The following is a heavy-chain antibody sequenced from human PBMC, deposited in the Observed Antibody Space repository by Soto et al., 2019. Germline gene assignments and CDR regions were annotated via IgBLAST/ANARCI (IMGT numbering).Heavy chain of an antibody. J-gene: IGHJ5*02. V-gene: IGHV4-39*07. CDR3: ARALDTAIRFDP. D-gene: IGHD5-18*01. CDR2: IYYSGST. CDR1: GGSISSSSYY. Sequence: SETLSLTCTVSGGSISSSSYYWGWIRQPPGKGLEWIGSIYYSGSTYYNPSLKNRVTISVDRSKKKFSMKLSSVTAADTAVYYCARALDTAIRFDPWGQGTLVTVSS.